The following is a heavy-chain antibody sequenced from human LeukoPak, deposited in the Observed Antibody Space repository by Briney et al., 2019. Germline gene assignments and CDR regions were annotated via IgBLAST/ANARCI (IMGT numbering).Heavy chain of an antibody. CDR1: GFTFSNAW. J-gene: IGHJ4*02. CDR3: ARSSGYYKYYFDY. V-gene: IGHV3-48*01. CDR2: ISSSSSPT. Sequence: GGSLRLSCAAPGFTFSNAWMSWVRQAPGKGLEWVSYISSSSSPTYSADSVKGRFTISRDNGKNSLYLQMNSLRAEDTAVYYCARSSGYYKYYFDYWGQGTLVTVSS. D-gene: IGHD3-22*01.